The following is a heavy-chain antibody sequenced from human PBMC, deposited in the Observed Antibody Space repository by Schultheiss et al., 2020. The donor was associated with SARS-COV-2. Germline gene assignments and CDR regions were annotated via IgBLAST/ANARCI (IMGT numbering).Heavy chain of an antibody. V-gene: IGHV1-18*01. D-gene: IGHD4-11*01. J-gene: IGHJ6*03. CDR1: GYTFTSYG. CDR2: ISAYNGNT. Sequence: ASVKVSCKASGYTFTSYGNSWVRQAPGQGLEWMGWISAYNGNTNYAQKLQGRVTMTTDTSTSTAYMELRSLRSDDTAVYYCARTPVTTPPSYHYYMDVWGKGTTVTVSS. CDR3: ARTPVTTPPSYHYYMDV.